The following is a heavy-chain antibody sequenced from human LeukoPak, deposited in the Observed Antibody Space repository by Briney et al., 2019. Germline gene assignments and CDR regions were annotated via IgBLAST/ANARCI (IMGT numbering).Heavy chain of an antibody. CDR2: INAGNGNT. D-gene: IGHD2-2*03. CDR1: GYTFTSYA. Sequence: ASVKVSCKASGYTFTSYAMHWVRQAPGQRLEWMGWINAGNGNTKYSQKFQGRVTITRDTSASTAYMELSSLRSEDTAVYHCASQFGYCSSTSCGVEIDYWGQGTLVTVSS. CDR3: ASQFGYCSSTSCGVEIDY. V-gene: IGHV1-3*01. J-gene: IGHJ4*02.